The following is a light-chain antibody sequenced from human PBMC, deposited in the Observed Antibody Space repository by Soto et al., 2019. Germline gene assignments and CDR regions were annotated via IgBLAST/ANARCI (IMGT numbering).Light chain of an antibody. V-gene: IGKV1-39*01. CDR2: AAS. Sequence: DIQMTQSPPSLSASIGDRVTITCRASESINNRLNWYQHKPGKAPSLLIYAASTLQSGVPSRFSGSGSGTDFTLTISSLQPEDFATYYCQQSDSVPRTFGQGTRVEIK. CDR1: ESINNR. CDR3: QQSDSVPRT. J-gene: IGKJ1*01.